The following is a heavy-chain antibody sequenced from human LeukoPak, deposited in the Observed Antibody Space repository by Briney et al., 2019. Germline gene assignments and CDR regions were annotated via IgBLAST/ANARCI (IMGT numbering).Heavy chain of an antibody. D-gene: IGHD3-3*01. V-gene: IGHV1-2*02. J-gene: IGHJ6*03. CDR3: ARELQWNYDFWSGYSNGRDYYYYYMDV. CDR1: GYTFNDYY. Sequence: ASVKVSCKASGYTFNDYYMHCVRHAPGQGLEWRGRINPDSGATDYAQKFQGRVTITRDTSISTAYMDLSRLRSDDTAVYYCARELQWNYDFWSGYSNGRDYYYYYMDVWGKGTTVTVSS. CDR2: INPDSGAT.